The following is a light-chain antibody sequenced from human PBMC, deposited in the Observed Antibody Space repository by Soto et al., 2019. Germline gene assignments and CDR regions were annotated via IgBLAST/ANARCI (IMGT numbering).Light chain of an antibody. V-gene: IGLV1-47*01. CDR2: RND. CDR1: TSNIGTNY. Sequence: QSVLTQPPSASGTPGQRVTISCSGSTSNIGTNYVYWYQHLPGTAPKLLIYRNDRRPSGVPDRFSGSNSGTSASLAISGLRSEDEADYFCAVWEDSLSGPYVAFGGGTKLTVL. J-gene: IGLJ2*01. CDR3: AVWEDSLSGPYVA.